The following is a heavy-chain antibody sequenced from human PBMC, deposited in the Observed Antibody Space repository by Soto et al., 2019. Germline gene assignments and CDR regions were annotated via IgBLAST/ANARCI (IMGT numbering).Heavy chain of an antibody. CDR1: GFTFSSYG. D-gene: IGHD3-10*01. CDR3: ARGRGTLDI. J-gene: IGHJ3*02. CDR2: IWYDGSNK. V-gene: IGHV3-33*01. Sequence: GGSLRLSCAASGFTFSSYGMHWVRQAPGKGLEGVAVIWYDGSNKYYADSVKGRFTISRDNSKNTLYLQMNSLRAEDTAVYYCARGRGTLDIWGQGTMVTVSS.